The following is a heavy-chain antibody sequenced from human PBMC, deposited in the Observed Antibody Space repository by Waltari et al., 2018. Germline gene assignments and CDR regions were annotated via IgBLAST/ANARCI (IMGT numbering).Heavy chain of an antibody. CDR3: TTIFGVVTTDRFDY. Sequence: EVQLVESGGGLVMPGGSLRLSCAASGFTFSNAWMSWVRQAPGKGLEWIGRIKSRTNGETTDFAAPVKGRFTIPRDDSKNTLYLQMNSLETEDTAVYYCTTIFGVVTTDRFDYWGQGTLVAVSS. D-gene: IGHD3-3*02. V-gene: IGHV3-15*01. CDR2: IKSRTNGETT. J-gene: IGHJ4*02. CDR1: GFTFSNAW.